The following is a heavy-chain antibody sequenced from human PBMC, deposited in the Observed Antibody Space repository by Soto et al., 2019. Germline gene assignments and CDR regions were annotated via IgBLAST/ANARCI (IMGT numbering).Heavy chain of an antibody. J-gene: IGHJ4*02. V-gene: IGHV4-31*03. D-gene: IGHD5-12*01. CDR1: GGSISSGGYY. CDR3: ARGLAFSGYDYYFDY. Sequence: QVQLQESGPGLVKPSQTLSLTCTVSGGSISSGGYYWSWIRQHPGKGLEWIGYIYYSGSPYYNPSLESRVTRSVDTSKHQFSLKLSSVPAADTAVYYCARGLAFSGYDYYFDYWGQGTLVTVSS. CDR2: IYYSGSP.